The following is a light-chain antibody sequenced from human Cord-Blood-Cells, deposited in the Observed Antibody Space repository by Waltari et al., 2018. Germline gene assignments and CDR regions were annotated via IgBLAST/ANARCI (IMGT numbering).Light chain of an antibody. V-gene: IGLV1-40*01. CDR1: SSNIGAGYD. CDR2: GNS. Sequence: QSVLTQPPSVSGVPGQRVTISCTGSSSNIGAGYDVHWYQQLPGTAPNLLIHGNSKRPSGVPDRFSGSKSGTSASLAITGLQAEDEADYYCQSYDSSLSGSVFGGGTKLTVL. CDR3: QSYDSSLSGSV. J-gene: IGLJ2*01.